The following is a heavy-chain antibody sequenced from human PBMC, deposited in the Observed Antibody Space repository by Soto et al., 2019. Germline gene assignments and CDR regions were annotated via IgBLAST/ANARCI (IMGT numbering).Heavy chain of an antibody. V-gene: IGHV4-30-4*01. CDR1: GGSISSYS. Sequence: PSETLSLTCTVSGGSISSYSWSWIRQPPGKGLEWIGHIFDSGSTYYNPSLKSRLTISVDTSKNQFSLRLSSVTAADTAVYYCAREIMPLTNDWYFDLWGRGTLVTVSS. J-gene: IGHJ2*01. CDR3: AREIMPLTNDWYFDL. CDR2: IFDSGST. D-gene: IGHD2-8*01.